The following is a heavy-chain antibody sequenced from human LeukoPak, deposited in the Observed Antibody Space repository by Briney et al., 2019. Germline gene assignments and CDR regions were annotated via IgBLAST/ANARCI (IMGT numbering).Heavy chain of an antibody. Sequence: SETLSLTCTVSGGSISSGGFYWSWIRQHPGKGLEWIGYIYFSGSTYYNPSLKSRVTISVDTSKNRFSLRLSSVTAADTAVYYCARGGYFDSSGYPNPLDYWGQGTLVTVSS. V-gene: IGHV4-31*03. D-gene: IGHD3-22*01. CDR2: IYFSGST. CDR3: ARGGYFDSSGYPNPLDY. CDR1: GGSISSGGFY. J-gene: IGHJ4*02.